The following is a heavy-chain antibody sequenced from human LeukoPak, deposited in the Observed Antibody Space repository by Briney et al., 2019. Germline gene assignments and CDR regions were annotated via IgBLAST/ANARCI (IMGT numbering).Heavy chain of an antibody. CDR3: ARDAANYYGSGSRDAFDI. V-gene: IGHV3-48*02. Sequence: GSLRLSCAASGFTFSSYSMNWVRQAPGKGLEWVSYISSSSSTIYYADSVKGRFTISRDNAKNSLYLQMNSLRDEDTAVYYCARDAANYYGSGSRDAFDIWGQGTMVTVSS. CDR2: ISSSSSTI. D-gene: IGHD3-10*01. J-gene: IGHJ3*02. CDR1: GFTFSSYS.